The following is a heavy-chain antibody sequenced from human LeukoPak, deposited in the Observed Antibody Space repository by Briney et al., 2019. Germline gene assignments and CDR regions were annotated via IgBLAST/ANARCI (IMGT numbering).Heavy chain of an antibody. CDR3: ARDGVRDGLYFDR. D-gene: IGHD5-24*01. Sequence: GGSLRLSCAASGFTFSSYWMNWVRQAPGKGLEWLASINQDGSEKYYLDSVKGRFTISRDNAKNSLYLQLNSLRDEDTAVYSCARDGVRDGLYFDRWGQGTLVTVSS. CDR2: INQDGSEK. J-gene: IGHJ4*02. V-gene: IGHV3-7*01. CDR1: GFTFSSYW.